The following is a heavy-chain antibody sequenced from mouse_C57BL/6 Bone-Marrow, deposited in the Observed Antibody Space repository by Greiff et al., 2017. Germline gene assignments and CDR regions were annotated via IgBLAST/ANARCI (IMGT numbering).Heavy chain of an antibody. D-gene: IGHD1-1*01. CDR3: ARKYYYVSSQYYCDY. V-gene: IGHV5-4*03. Sequence: EVNVVESGGGLVKPGGSLKLSCAASGFTFSSYAMSWVRQTPEKRLEWVATISDGGSYTYYPDNVKGRFTISRDNAKNNLYLQMSHLKSDDTAMYYCARKYYYVSSQYYCDYWGQGTTLTVSS. J-gene: IGHJ2*01. CDR1: GFTFSSYA. CDR2: ISDGGSYT.